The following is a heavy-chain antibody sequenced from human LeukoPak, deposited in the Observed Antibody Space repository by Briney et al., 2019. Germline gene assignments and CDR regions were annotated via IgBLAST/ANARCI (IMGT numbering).Heavy chain of an antibody. V-gene: IGHV1-69*05. Sequence: SSVKVTCKASGGTFRSYASSWVRQAPGLWLECMGRIIPIFGSANYEQKLQGRVTITTDESTSTAYMELSSLRSEDTAVYYCLANYYGSGSYYNQRGEGFDYWGQGTLVTVSS. CDR1: GGTFRSYA. J-gene: IGHJ4*02. D-gene: IGHD3-10*01. CDR2: IIPIFGSA. CDR3: LANYYGSGSYYNQRGEGFDY.